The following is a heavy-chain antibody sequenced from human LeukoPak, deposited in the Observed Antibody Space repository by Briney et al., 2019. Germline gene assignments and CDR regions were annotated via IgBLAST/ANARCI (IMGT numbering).Heavy chain of an antibody. J-gene: IGHJ6*02. D-gene: IGHD3-10*01. Sequence: GGSLRLSCAASGFTFNNYAMSWSRQTPGKGLEWVLAISGRGDRTYYAESVKGRFSISRDNSKNTLYPQMHSLRAEDTAVYYCGKRELWHGSGEDAWGQGTTVTVSS. CDR2: ISGRGDRT. CDR3: GKRELWHGSGEDA. CDR1: GFTFNNYA. V-gene: IGHV3-23*01.